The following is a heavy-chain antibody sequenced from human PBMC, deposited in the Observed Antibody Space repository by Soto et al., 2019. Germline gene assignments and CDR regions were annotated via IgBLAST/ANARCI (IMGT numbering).Heavy chain of an antibody. Sequence: GESLKISCNGSGYRFTSYWIGWVRQMPGKGLEWMGIIYPGDSATRYSPSFQGQVTISADKSISTAYLQWSSLKASDTAMYYCARNYDSSGQPVGYWGQGTLVTVSS. CDR1: GYRFTSYW. D-gene: IGHD3-22*01. V-gene: IGHV5-51*01. J-gene: IGHJ4*02. CDR3: ARNYDSSGQPVGY. CDR2: IYPGDSAT.